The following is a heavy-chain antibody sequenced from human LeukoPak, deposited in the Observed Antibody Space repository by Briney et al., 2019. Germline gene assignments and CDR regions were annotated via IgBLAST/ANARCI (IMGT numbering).Heavy chain of an antibody. CDR3: ARTNGGSGYDFSFDY. Sequence: GGSLRLSCAASGFTFSSYSMNWVRQAPGKGLEWVSSISSSSSYIYYADSVKGRFTISRDNAKNSLYLQMNRLRAEDTAVYYCARTNGGSGYDFSFDYWGQGTLVTVSS. CDR1: GFTFSSYS. D-gene: IGHD5-12*01. V-gene: IGHV3-21*01. J-gene: IGHJ4*02. CDR2: ISSSSSYI.